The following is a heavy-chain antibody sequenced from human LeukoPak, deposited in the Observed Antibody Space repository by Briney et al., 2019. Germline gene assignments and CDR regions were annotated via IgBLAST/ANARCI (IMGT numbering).Heavy chain of an antibody. Sequence: PGQSLRLSCAASGFTFSGYDMHWVRHATGKGLEWVSGIGIPGDTYYPGSVKGRFTISRENAKNSFYLQMNSLRVEDTAVYYCVRAHVAAGLALDLWGQGTMVTVSS. J-gene: IGHJ3*01. CDR2: IGIPGDT. CDR1: GFTFSGYD. V-gene: IGHV3-13*01. CDR3: VRAHVAAGLALDL. D-gene: IGHD2-15*01.